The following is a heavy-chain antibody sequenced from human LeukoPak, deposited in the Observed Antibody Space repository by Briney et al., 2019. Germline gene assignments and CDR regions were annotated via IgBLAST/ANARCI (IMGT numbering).Heavy chain of an antibody. CDR3: ARFGYVAAVDV. CDR2: INPAGSET. CDR1: GFSFSAYW. Sequence: EGSLRLSCAASGFSFSAYWMTWVRQAPGTGLEWVANINPAGSETYYVDPVKGRFSISRDNAKNLVYLQMNRLRAEYTAVYHCARFGYVAAVDVWGQGTPVTVSS. J-gene: IGHJ4*02. V-gene: IGHV3-7*01. D-gene: IGHD2-15*01.